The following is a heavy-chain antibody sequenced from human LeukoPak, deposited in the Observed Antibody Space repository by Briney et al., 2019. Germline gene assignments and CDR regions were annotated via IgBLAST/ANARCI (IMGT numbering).Heavy chain of an antibody. CDR2: INVGDGNT. Sequence: GSVKVSCKASGYTFTAYAIHWVRQAPGQRLEWMGWINVGDGNTKYSEKLQGRALITRDTSASTAYMDLNSLRSEDTAVYYCARGGTTWYRGYWFDPWGQGTLVTVSS. D-gene: IGHD1-26*01. V-gene: IGHV1-3*01. J-gene: IGHJ5*02. CDR3: ARGGTTWYRGYWFDP. CDR1: GYTFTAYA.